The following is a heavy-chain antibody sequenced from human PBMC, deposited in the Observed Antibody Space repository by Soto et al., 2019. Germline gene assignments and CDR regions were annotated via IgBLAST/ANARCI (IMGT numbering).Heavy chain of an antibody. V-gene: IGHV3-30-3*01. CDR3: ARTSTSGYYLSYFDY. J-gene: IGHJ4*02. CDR2: ISYDGSNK. CDR1: GLTFSNYA. D-gene: IGHD3-22*01. Sequence: QVQLVESGGGVVQPGRSLRLSCAASGLTFSNYAMHWVRQAPGKGLEWVAVISYDGSNKYYADSVKGRFTISRDNSKNTLHLEMNSLRAEDTAVYYCARTSTSGYYLSYFDYWGQGTLVTVSS.